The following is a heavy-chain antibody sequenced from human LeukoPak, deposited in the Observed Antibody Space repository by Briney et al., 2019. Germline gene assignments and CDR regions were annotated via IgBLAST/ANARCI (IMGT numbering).Heavy chain of an antibody. CDR1: GFTFSDYY. CDR2: ISSSGSTI. CDR3: ASGIMITFGGVIDQNDAFDI. J-gene: IGHJ3*02. V-gene: IGHV3-11*01. D-gene: IGHD3-16*02. Sequence: GGSLRLSCAASGFTFSDYYMSWIRQAPGKGLEWVSYISSSGSTIYYADPVKGRFTISRDNAKNSLYLQVNSLRAEDTAVYYCASGIMITFGGVIDQNDAFDIWGQGTMVTVSS.